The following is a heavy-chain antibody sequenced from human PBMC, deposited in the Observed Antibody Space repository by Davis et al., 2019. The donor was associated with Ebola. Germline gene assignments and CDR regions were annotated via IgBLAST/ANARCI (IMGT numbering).Heavy chain of an antibody. CDR1: GGSISNYY. CDR2: IYYSGST. CDR3: ARDLGWLREDAFDI. D-gene: IGHD5-12*01. Sequence: MPSETLSLTCSVSGGSISNYYWSWIRQPPGKGLEWIGYIYYSGSTNYNPSLNSRVTISADTSKNQLSLKLSSVTAADTAVYYCARDLGWLREDAFDIWGQGTMVTVSS. J-gene: IGHJ3*02. V-gene: IGHV4-59*12.